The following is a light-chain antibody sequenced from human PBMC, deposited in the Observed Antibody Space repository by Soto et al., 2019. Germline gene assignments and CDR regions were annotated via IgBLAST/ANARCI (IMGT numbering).Light chain of an antibody. Sequence: EIVLTHSPGTLSLSPGERATLSCSASQSVISCYLAWYQQKPVQATRLLIYGASSRATGIPDRFSGSGSGTAFTLTISRLETEDFAVYYCQQYGSSVFTFVLGTQVDIK. CDR3: QQYGSSVFT. CDR1: QSVISCY. V-gene: IGKV3-20*01. J-gene: IGKJ3*01. CDR2: GAS.